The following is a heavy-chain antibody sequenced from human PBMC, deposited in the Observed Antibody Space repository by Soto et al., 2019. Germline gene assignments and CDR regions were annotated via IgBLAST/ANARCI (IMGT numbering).Heavy chain of an antibody. CDR1: GFTFSSYA. Sequence: GGSLRLSCAASGFTFSSYAMHWVRQAPGKGLEWVAVISYDGSNKYYADSVKGRFTISRDNSKNTLYLQMNSLRAEDTAVYYCARDPGGYFDYWGQGTLVTVSS. CDR3: ARDPGGYFDY. J-gene: IGHJ4*02. V-gene: IGHV3-30-3*01. D-gene: IGHD3-16*01. CDR2: ISYDGSNK.